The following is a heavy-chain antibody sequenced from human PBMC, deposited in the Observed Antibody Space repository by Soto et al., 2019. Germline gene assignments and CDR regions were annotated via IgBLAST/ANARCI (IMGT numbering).Heavy chain of an antibody. Sequence: QVQLQESGPGRVEPSQTLSLTCSVSGGSISSDDYYWSWIRQYPGKGLEWIGHIYYSGSTYYNPSLKSRLTISVDTSKNQFSLKLSSVTAADTAVYYCATVTDCSNTRCFDFDYWGQGALVTVSS. CDR2: IYYSGST. J-gene: IGHJ4*02. D-gene: IGHD2-2*01. CDR3: ATVTDCSNTRCFDFDY. CDR1: GGSISSDDYY. V-gene: IGHV4-31*03.